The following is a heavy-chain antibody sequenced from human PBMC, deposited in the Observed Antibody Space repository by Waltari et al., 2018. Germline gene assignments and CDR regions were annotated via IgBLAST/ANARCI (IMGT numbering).Heavy chain of an antibody. CDR2: IYSGGSA. D-gene: IGHD3-10*01. CDR3: ARGHRGSRPL. CDR1: GFPVSSDS. V-gene: IGHV3-53*01. Sequence: EVRLVESGGDLVQPGGSLRLSCAASGFPVSSDSMNWLRQAPGKGLEWVSVIYSGGSANYTDSVKGRLIVSRDNSRNTLYLQMNGLRADDTAIYYWARGHRGSRPLWGQGTLVTVSS. J-gene: IGHJ4*02.